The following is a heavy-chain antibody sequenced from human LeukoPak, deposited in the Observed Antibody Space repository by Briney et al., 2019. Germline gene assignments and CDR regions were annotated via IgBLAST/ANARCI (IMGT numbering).Heavy chain of an antibody. CDR3: ARFGMDAAIDY. D-gene: IGHD2-15*01. Sequence: PGGSLRLSCAASGLTFSGYWMSWVRQAPGKGLEWVATIKQDASEKTYVDSVGGRFTSSRDNAKSSLFLQMDSLRAEDTAVYYCARFGMDAAIDYWGQGTLVTVSS. J-gene: IGHJ4*02. CDR1: GLTFSGYW. CDR2: IKQDASEK. V-gene: IGHV3-7*01.